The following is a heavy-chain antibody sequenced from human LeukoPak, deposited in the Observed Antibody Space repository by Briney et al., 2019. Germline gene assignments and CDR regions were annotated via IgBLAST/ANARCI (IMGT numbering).Heavy chain of an antibody. CDR2: IRYDGSNK. CDR3: AKDMNYGILTGYY. V-gene: IGHV3-30*02. Sequence: GGSLRLSCAASGFTFSSYGMHWVRQAPGKGLEWVAFIRYDGSNKYYADSVKGRFTISRDNSKNTLYLQMNSLRAEDTAVYYCAKDMNYGILTGYYWGQGTLVTVSS. CDR1: GFTFSSYG. D-gene: IGHD3-9*01. J-gene: IGHJ4*02.